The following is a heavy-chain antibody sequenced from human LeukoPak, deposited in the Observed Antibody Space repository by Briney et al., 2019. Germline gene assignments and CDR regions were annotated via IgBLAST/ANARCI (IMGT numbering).Heavy chain of an antibody. D-gene: IGHD3-22*01. Sequence: GGSLRLSCAASGYTFSDFSVNWVRQAPGKGLEWVSSISVRSNYRYYADSVRGRFTISRDDARDSLFLQMNSLRAEDTAVYFCVRLRRNSDRSGYYYYDYWGQGTLVTVSS. J-gene: IGHJ4*02. V-gene: IGHV3-21*01. CDR2: ISVRSNYR. CDR1: GYTFSDFS. CDR3: VRLRRNSDRSGYYYYDY.